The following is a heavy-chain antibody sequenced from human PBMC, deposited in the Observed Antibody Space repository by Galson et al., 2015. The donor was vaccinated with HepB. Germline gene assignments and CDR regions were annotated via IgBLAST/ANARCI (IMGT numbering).Heavy chain of an antibody. CDR3: ATFGGSEDFDY. V-gene: IGHV4-38-2*01. Sequence: SETLSLTCAVSGYSISSGYYWGWIRQPPGKGLEWIGSIYHSGSTYYNPSLKSRVTISVDTSKNQFSLKLSSVTAADTAVYYCATFGGSEDFDYWGQGTLVTVSS. D-gene: IGHD3-10*01. CDR2: IYHSGST. CDR1: GYSISSGYY. J-gene: IGHJ4*02.